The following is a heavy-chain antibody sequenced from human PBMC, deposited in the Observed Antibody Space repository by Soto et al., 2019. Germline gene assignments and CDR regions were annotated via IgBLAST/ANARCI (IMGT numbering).Heavy chain of an antibody. V-gene: IGHV1-58*01. CDR1: GFTFTSSA. D-gene: IGHD3-22*01. J-gene: IGHJ4*02. CDR3: AAVPYYYDSSGYYSFDY. Sequence: SVKVSCKASGFTFTSSAVQWVRQARGQRLEWIGWIVVGSGNTNYAQKFQERVTITRDMSTSTAYMELSSLRSEDTAVYYCAAVPYYYDSSGYYSFDYWGQGTLVTVSS. CDR2: IVVGSGNT.